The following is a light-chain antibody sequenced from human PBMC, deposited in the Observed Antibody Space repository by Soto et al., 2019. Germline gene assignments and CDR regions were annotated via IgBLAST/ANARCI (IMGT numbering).Light chain of an antibody. J-gene: IGLJ1*01. CDR3: CSYTASHTYV. CDR2: DVN. Sequence: QSALTQVRSVSGSPGQSVTISCTGTSSDVGGYNYVSWYQQHPGKAPKLVIFDVNKRPSGVPDRFSGSKSANTASLTIPGLQADDEADYYCCSYTASHTYVFGTGTKVT. V-gene: IGLV2-11*01. CDR1: SSDVGGYNY.